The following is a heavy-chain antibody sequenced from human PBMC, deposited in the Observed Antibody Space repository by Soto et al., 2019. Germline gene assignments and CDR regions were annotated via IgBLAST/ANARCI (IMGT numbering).Heavy chain of an antibody. V-gene: IGHV1-69*13. D-gene: IGHD2-2*02. Sequence: SVKVSCKASGGTFSSYAISWVRQAPGQGLEWMGGIIPIFGTANYAQKFQGRVTITADESTSTAYMELSSLRSEDTAVYYCARGMGYCSSTSCYTPAEFYYYYGMDVWGQGTTVTVSS. J-gene: IGHJ6*02. CDR1: GGTFSSYA. CDR2: IIPIFGTA. CDR3: ARGMGYCSSTSCYTPAEFYYYYGMDV.